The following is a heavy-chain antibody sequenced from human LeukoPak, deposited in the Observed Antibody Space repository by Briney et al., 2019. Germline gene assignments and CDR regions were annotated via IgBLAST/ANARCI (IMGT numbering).Heavy chain of an antibody. CDR2: ISGSGGST. D-gene: IGHD3-16*02. CDR1: GFTFSSYA. Sequence: GGSLRLSCAASGFTFSSYAMSWVRQAPGKGLEWVSAISGSGGSTYYANSVKGRFTISRDNSKNTLYLQMNSLRAEDTAVYYCASLPPRELSLDYWGQGTLVTVSS. J-gene: IGHJ4*02. V-gene: IGHV3-23*01. CDR3: ASLPPRELSLDY.